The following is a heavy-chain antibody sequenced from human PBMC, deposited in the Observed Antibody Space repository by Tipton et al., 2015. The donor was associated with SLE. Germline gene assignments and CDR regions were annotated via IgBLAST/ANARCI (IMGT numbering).Heavy chain of an antibody. CDR3: VAARGGTYTFDP. D-gene: IGHD6-6*01. CDR2: ITPADSDT. V-gene: IGHV5-51*03. J-gene: IGHJ5*02. CDR1: GYSFTNYW. Sequence: QSGAEVKKPGESLRISCQGSGYSFTNYWIGWVRQVPGKGLEWMGIITPADSDTRYSPSFQGQVTISADKSVSSAYLQWGSLKTSDNAMYYCVAARGGTYTFDPWGQGTLVTVSS.